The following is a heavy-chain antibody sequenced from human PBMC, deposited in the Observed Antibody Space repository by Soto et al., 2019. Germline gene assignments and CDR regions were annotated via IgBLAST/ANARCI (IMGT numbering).Heavy chain of an antibody. Sequence: SETLSLTCTVSGGSISSYYWSWIRQPPGKGLEWIGYVYYSGSTNYNPSLKSRVTISVDTSKNQFSLKLSSVTAADTAVYYCARKEAAAGSGFDYWGQGTLVTVSS. CDR1: GGSISSYY. CDR3: ARKEAAAGSGFDY. CDR2: VYYSGST. D-gene: IGHD6-13*01. J-gene: IGHJ4*02. V-gene: IGHV4-59*01.